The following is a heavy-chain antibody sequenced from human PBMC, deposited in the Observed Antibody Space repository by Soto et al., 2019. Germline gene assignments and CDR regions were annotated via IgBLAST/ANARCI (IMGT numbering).Heavy chain of an antibody. CDR3: ARRRKHYDSSGPPDY. D-gene: IGHD3-22*01. CDR2: IIPIFGTA. V-gene: IGHV1-69*12. CDR1: GGTFSSYA. Sequence: QVQLVQSGAEVKKPGSSVKVSCKASGGTFSSYAISWVRQAPGQGLEWMGGIIPIFGTANYAQKFQGRVTIXXDXSXXTAYMELSSLRSEDTAVYYCARRRKHYDSSGPPDYWGQGTLVTVSS. J-gene: IGHJ4*02.